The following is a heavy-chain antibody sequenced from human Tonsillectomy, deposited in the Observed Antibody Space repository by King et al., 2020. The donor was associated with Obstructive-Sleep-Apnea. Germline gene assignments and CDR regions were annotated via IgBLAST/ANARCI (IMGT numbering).Heavy chain of an antibody. Sequence: VQLVESGAEVKKPGASVKVSCKASGYTFTGYYLHWVRQAPGQGLEWMGWINPNSGGTNYSRKFQGRVTMTRDTSISTAYMELSRLRSDDTAVYYCVRDRKYGINWPPFLYFDYWGQGTLVTVSS. CDR1: GYTFTGYY. CDR2: INPNSGGT. J-gene: IGHJ4*02. D-gene: IGHD1-1*01. V-gene: IGHV1-2*02. CDR3: VRDRKYGINWPPFLYFDY.